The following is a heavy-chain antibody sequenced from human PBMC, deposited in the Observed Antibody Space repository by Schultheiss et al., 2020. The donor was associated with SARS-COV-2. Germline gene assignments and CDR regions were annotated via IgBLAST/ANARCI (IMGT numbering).Heavy chain of an antibody. V-gene: IGHV3-23*01. CDR2: ISGSGGST. CDR3: ARDLSEYRRSFPPNTFDY. CDR1: GFTVSSNY. D-gene: IGHD6-6*01. J-gene: IGHJ4*02. Sequence: GGSLRLSCAASGFTVSSNYMSWVRQAPGKGLEWVSGISGSGGSTDYADSVKGRFTISRDNAKNTLYLQMNSLRAEDTAVYYCARDLSEYRRSFPPNTFDYWGQGTLVTVSS.